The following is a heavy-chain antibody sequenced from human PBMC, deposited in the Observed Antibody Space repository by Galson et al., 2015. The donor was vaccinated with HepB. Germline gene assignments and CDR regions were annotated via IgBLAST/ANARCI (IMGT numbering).Heavy chain of an antibody. V-gene: IGHV1-69*10. D-gene: IGHD3-10*01. J-gene: IGHJ3*02. CDR1: GGTFSSYA. CDR2: IIPILGIA. Sequence: SVKVSCKASGGTFSSYAISWVRQTPEQGLEWMGGIIPILGIANYAQKFQGRVTITADKSTSTAYMELSSLRSEDTAVYYCAREGTMVQGVPDVRAFDIWGQGTMVTVSS. CDR3: AREGTMVQGVPDVRAFDI.